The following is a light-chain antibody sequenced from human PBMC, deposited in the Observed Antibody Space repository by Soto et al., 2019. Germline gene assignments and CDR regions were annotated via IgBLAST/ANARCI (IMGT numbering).Light chain of an antibody. CDR2: DAS. CDR1: QTVSSNF. J-gene: IGKJ1*01. Sequence: EIVLTQSPGTLSLSPGERGTLSCRASQTVSSNFLSWYQQKPVQAPRLLIFDASTRAPGIPDRFTGSGSGTDLTLTISRLEPEDFAVYYCQFYGDPSKPFGKGTKVQIK. V-gene: IGKV3-20*01. CDR3: QFYGDPSKP.